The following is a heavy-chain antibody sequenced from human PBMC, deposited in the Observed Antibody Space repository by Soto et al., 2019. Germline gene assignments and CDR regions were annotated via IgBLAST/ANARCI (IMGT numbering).Heavy chain of an antibody. D-gene: IGHD5-18*01. CDR1: GFTVSSNY. J-gene: IGHJ4*02. CDR3: ARTHSHGYHFDY. Sequence: EVQLVESVGGLIQPGGSLRLSCAASGFTVSSNYMTWVRQAPGKGLEWVSIIYSGGTTYYADSVKGRFTISRDDSKNTLYLQMNSLRAEDTAVYYCARTHSHGYHFDYWGQGTLVTVSS. CDR2: IYSGGTT. V-gene: IGHV3-53*01.